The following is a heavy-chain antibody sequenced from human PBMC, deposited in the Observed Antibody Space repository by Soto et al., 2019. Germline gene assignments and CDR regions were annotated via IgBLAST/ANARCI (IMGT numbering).Heavy chain of an antibody. V-gene: IGHV4-4*07. D-gene: IGHD3-3*01. CDR1: GGAISTYY. CDR2: IYSSGST. Sequence: TSETLYLTCTVSGGAISTYYWTWIRQPAGKGLEWIGRIYSSGSTKYNPSLQSRVTMSLDTSNNQFSLRLTSVTAADTAVYYCARGQRFSDWFDPWGQGTLVTVSS. J-gene: IGHJ5*02. CDR3: ARGQRFSDWFDP.